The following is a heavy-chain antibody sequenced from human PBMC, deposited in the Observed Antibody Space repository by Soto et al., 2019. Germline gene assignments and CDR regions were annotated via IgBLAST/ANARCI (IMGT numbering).Heavy chain of an antibody. Sequence: GGSLRLSCVVSGFTISDYYVDWVRQAPGKGLEWVSVIYSAGSADFADSVKVRFTLSRDNSKNTLYLQMNSLRAEDTALYYCARYYYDFWSGSPGFGLGGGPWFDPWGQGTLVTVSS. V-gene: IGHV3-66*01. CDR3: ARYYYDFWSGSPGFGLGGGPWFDP. J-gene: IGHJ5*02. CDR2: IYSAGSA. CDR1: GFTISDYY. D-gene: IGHD3-3*01.